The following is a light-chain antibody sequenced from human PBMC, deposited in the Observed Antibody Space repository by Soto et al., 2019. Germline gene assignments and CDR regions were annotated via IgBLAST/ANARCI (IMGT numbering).Light chain of an antibody. V-gene: IGKV3-20*01. Sequence: EIVLTQSPGTLSLSPGERATISCRASQSVSSSYLAWYQQKPGQAPRLLIYGASSRATGIPDRFSGSVSGTDFTLTISILEPEDFAVYYCQQYGSSPLSTFGQGTRLEIK. J-gene: IGKJ5*01. CDR2: GAS. CDR1: QSVSSSY. CDR3: QQYGSSPLST.